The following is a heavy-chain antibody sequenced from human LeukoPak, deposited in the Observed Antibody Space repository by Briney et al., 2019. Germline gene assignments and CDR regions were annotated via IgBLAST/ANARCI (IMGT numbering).Heavy chain of an antibody. CDR2: IWYEGSYK. J-gene: IGHJ6*04. CDR1: GFILSSYG. V-gene: IGHV3-33*01. D-gene: IGHD6-13*01. CDR3: GRDGYGAAAGAFYCYGMYV. Sequence: GGSLRLSCAASGFILSSYGMHWVREAPGKGLEGVAVIWYEGSYKYYADSVKGRFTISRDNSKNTLYLQMNSLRAEDTAVYCCGRDGYGAAAGAFYCYGMYVWGKGTTVSVS.